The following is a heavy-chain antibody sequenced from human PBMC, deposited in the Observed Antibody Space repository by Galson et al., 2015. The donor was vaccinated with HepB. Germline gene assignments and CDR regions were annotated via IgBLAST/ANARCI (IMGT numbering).Heavy chain of an antibody. V-gene: IGHV3-53*01. D-gene: IGHD6-6*01. J-gene: IGHJ4*02. CDR2: IYSGGST. Sequence: SLRLSCAASGFTVSSNYMSWVRQAPGKGLEWVSVIYSGGSTYYADSVKGRFTISRDNSKNTLYLQMNSLRAEDTAVDYCARSRWSSSSSDLNFDYWGQGTLVTVSS. CDR3: ARSRWSSSSSDLNFDY. CDR1: GFTVSSNY.